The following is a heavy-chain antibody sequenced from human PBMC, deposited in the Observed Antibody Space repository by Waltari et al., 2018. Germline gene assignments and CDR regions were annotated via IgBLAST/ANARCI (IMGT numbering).Heavy chain of an antibody. CDR1: TFNSEW. CDR2: INQDGSEI. Sequence: TFNSEWMSCVRQAKGKGLEWVANINQDGSEINYVDSVKGRFTISRDNARNSLYLQMNSLRVEDAAVYYCARGRGWYWGQGTLVAVSS. V-gene: IGHV3-7*01. D-gene: IGHD2-15*01. CDR3: ARGRGWY. J-gene: IGHJ4*02.